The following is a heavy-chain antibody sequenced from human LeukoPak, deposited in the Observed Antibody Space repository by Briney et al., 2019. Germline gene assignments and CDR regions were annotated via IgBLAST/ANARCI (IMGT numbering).Heavy chain of an antibody. CDR2: INPNSGGT. V-gene: IGHV1-2*02. CDR1: GYTFTGYY. CDR3: ARDADNPSGIAAAGQIDY. D-gene: IGHD6-13*01. Sequence: ASVKVSCKASGYTFTGYYMHWVRQAPGQGLEWMGWINPNSGGTNYAQKFQGRVTMTRDTSISTAYVELSRLRSDDTAVYYCARDADNPSGIAAAGQIDYWGQGTLVTVSS. J-gene: IGHJ4*02.